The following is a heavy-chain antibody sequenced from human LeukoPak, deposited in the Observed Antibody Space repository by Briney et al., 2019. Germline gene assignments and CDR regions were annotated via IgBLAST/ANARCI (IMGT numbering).Heavy chain of an antibody. CDR1: GFPFETNA. CDR2: IGNIET. J-gene: IGHJ4*02. D-gene: IGHD5-18*01. V-gene: IGHV3-23*01. CDR3: AKDWIQFNRVFDCFDS. Sequence: PGGSLRLSCATSGFPFETNAMSWVRQAPGKGLEWVATIGNIETFYADSVAGRFTISRDNSKNTVNLQMNRLRVEDTAIYYCAKDWIQFNRVFDCFDSWGQGTLVTVSS.